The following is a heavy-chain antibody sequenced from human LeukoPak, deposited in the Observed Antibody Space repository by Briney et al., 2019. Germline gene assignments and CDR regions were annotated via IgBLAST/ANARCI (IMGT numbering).Heavy chain of an antibody. Sequence: VQPGRSLRLSCAASGFTFSSYGMHWVRQAPGKGLECVAVIWYDGSNKLYADSVKGRFTISRDNSKNTLYLQMNSLRAEDTAVYDCARSVAGGAYFDYWGQGTLVTVSS. CDR2: IWYDGSNK. CDR3: ARSVAGGAYFDY. D-gene: IGHD6-19*01. J-gene: IGHJ4*02. V-gene: IGHV3-33*01. CDR1: GFTFSSYG.